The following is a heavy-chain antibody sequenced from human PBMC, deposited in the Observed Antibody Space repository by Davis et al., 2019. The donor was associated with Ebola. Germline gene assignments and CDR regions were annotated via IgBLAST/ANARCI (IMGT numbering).Heavy chain of an antibody. J-gene: IGHJ4*02. CDR3: RVVVDEYFEY. V-gene: IGHV1-46*01. CDR2: INPSGGST. D-gene: IGHD2-21*01. CDR1: GYTFTSYY. Sequence: ASVKVSCKASGYTFTSYYMHWVRQAPGQGLEWMGIINPSGGSTSYAQKFQGRVTMTRDTSISTGYMDLSNLTSDDTAVYYCRVVVDEYFEYWAQGTLVSVSS.